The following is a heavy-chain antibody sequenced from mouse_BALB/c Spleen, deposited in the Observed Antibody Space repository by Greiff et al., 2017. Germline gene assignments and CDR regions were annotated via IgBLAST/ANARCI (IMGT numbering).Heavy chain of an antibody. CDR1: GFSLTSYC. Sequence: VQLKESGPGLVAPSQSLSITCTASGFSLTSYCVHWVRQPPGKGLGWLGVIWAGGSTNNTSALISILSISNDNSKSQIFLKMNRLQTDDTAMYYWASASTTVVATNAMDYWGQGTSVTVSS. CDR2: IWAGGST. V-gene: IGHV2-9*02. D-gene: IGHD1-1*01. CDR3: ASASTTVVATNAMDY. J-gene: IGHJ4*01.